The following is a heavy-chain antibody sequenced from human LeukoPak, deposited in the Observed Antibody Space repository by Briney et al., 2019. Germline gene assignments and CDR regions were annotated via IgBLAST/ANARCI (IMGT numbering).Heavy chain of an antibody. J-gene: IGHJ5*02. CDR1: GYTFTSYY. D-gene: IGHD6-13*01. CDR2: INPSGGST. V-gene: IGHV1-46*01. Sequence: ASVKVSCKASGYTFTSYYMHWVRQAPGQGLEWMGIINPSGGSTSYAQKFQGRVTMTRDMSTSTVYMELSSLRSEDTAVYYCARDWAPYSSRYWFDPWGQGTLVTVSS. CDR3: ARDWAPYSSRYWFDP.